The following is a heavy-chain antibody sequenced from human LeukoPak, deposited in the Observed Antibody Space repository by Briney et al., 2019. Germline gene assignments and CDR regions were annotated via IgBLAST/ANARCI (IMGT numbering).Heavy chain of an antibody. J-gene: IGHJ4*02. CDR2: SYTSGST. V-gene: IGHV4-4*07. CDR1: GGSISSYY. CDR3: ARAYYDSSGYCFLFDY. Sequence: PSETLSLTCTVSGGSISSYYWSWIRQPAGKGLEWIGRSYTSGSTNYNPSLKSRVTMSVDTSKNQFSLKLSSVTAADTAVYYCARAYYDSSGYCFLFDYWGQGTLVTVSS. D-gene: IGHD3-22*01.